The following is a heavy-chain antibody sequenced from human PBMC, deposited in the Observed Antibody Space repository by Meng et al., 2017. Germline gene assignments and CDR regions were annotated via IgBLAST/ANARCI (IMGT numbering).Heavy chain of an antibody. CDR2: ISSSGSTI. J-gene: IGHJ4*02. V-gene: IGHV3-11*04. D-gene: IGHD6-13*01. CDR3: ARDRIAAAGALDY. CDR1: TFSLSGYY. Sequence: GGSLRLSCAASTFSLSGYYMSWIRQAPGKGLEWVSYISSSGSTIYYADSVKGRFTISRDNAKNSLYLQMNSLRAEDTAVYYCARDRIAAAGALDYWGQGTLVTVSS.